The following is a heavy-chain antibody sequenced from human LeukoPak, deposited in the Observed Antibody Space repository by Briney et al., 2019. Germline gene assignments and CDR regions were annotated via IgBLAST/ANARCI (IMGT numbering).Heavy chain of an antibody. Sequence: GGSLRLSCAASGFTFSSYSMNWVRQAPGKGLEWVSSISSSSSYIYYADSVKGRFTISRDNAKNSLYLQMNSLRAEDTAVYYCARDYTQYYYGSGSYYAFRFDPWGQGTLVTVSS. CDR3: ARDYTQYYYGSGSYYAFRFDP. CDR2: ISSSSSYI. CDR1: GFTFSSYS. D-gene: IGHD3-10*01. V-gene: IGHV3-21*01. J-gene: IGHJ5*02.